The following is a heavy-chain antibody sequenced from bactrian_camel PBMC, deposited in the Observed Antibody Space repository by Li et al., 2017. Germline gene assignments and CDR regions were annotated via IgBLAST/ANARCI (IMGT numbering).Heavy chain of an antibody. CDR3: VKDAPQPLVGGACGVNDY. J-gene: IGHJ4*01. D-gene: IGHD7*01. Sequence: HVQLVESGGGSVQAGGSLRLSCGASGSIYGGACVGWLRQAPGKEREGVAATDSTGSPTYAYPVKDRFTISEDTAKNSVYLQMNSLKFEDTAVYYCVKDAPQPLVGGACGVNDYWGQGTQVTVS. CDR1: GSIYGGAC. CDR2: TDSTGSP. V-gene: IGHV3S53*01.